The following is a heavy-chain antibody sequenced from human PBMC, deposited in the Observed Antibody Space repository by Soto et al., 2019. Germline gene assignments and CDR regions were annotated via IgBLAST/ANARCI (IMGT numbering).Heavy chain of an antibody. CDR2: ISYDGSNK. V-gene: IGHV3-30-3*01. D-gene: IGHD3-22*01. CDR1: GFTFSSYA. J-gene: IGHJ5*02. CDR3: ARGPVRYDSSGYYPSDH. Sequence: QVQLVESGGGVVQPGRSLRLSCAASGFTFSSYAMHWVRQAPGKGLEWVAVISYDGSNKYYADSVKGRFTISRDNSKNTLYLQMYSLRAEETAVYYCARGPVRYDSSGYYPSDHWGQGTLVTVSS.